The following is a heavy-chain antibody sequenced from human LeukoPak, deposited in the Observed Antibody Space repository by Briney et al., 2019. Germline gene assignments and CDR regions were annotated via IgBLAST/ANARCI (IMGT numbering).Heavy chain of an antibody. CDR2: MNPNNGNA. V-gene: IGHV1-8*01. J-gene: IGHJ4*02. CDR1: GYTFTNYG. CDR3: ARGAWYNSAYTALHYFDY. Sequence: VASVKVSCKASGYTFTNYGINWVRQATGQGLEWMGWMNPNNGNAGYAQKFQDKVTMTRDTSTSTAYMELSSLRSEDTAIYYCARGAWYNSAYTALHYFDYWGQGTLVTVSS. D-gene: IGHD6-19*01.